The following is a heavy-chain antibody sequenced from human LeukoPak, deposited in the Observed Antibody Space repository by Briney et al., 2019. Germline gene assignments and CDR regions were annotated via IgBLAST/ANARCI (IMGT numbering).Heavy chain of an antibody. J-gene: IGHJ4*02. CDR2: INPNSGGT. Sequence: SVKVSCKASGYTFTGYYMHWVRQAPGQGLEWMGWINPNSGGTNYAQKLQGRVTMTTDTSTSTAYMELRSLRSDDTAVYYCARGLTAMATFDYWGQGTLVTVSS. D-gene: IGHD5-18*01. CDR1: GYTFTGYY. CDR3: ARGLTAMATFDY. V-gene: IGHV1-2*02.